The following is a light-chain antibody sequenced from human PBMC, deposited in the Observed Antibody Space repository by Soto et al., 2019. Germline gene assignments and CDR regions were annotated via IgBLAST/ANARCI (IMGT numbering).Light chain of an antibody. J-gene: IGKJ2*01. CDR3: QHYNNWPFT. V-gene: IGKV3-11*01. Sequence: EVVLTQSPATLSLSPGERATLSCRASENVRTFVDWYQQKPGQAPRLLIYGASNRATGIPARFSGSGSGTDFTLTISSLQSEDFAVYYCQHYNNWPFTFGQGTKLEIK. CDR1: ENVRTF. CDR2: GAS.